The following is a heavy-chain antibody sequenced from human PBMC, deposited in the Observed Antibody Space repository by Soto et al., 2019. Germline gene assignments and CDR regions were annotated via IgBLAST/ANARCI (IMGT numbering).Heavy chain of an antibody. Sequence: PGGSLRLSCAASGFTFSSYWMHWVRQAPGKGLVWVSRINSDESSTNYADPVKGRFTISRDNVKNTLYLQMNSLRAEDTAVYYCVSGYYGWDFDYWGQGTLVTVSS. V-gene: IGHV3-74*01. J-gene: IGHJ4*02. CDR1: GFTFSSYW. CDR2: INSDESST. D-gene: IGHD3-22*01. CDR3: VSGYYGWDFDY.